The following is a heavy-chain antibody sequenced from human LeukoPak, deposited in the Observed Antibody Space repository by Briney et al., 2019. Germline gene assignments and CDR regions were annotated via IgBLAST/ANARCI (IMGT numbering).Heavy chain of an antibody. CDR3: GRGRGWLLDS. CDR1: GFSFSNSY. V-gene: IGHV3-7*01. CDR2: IKRDGSEK. Sequence: QSGGSLRLSCAASGFSFSNSYMSWVRQAPGKGLEWVANIKRDGSEKYYVDSVKGRFTISRDNAKNSVYLHMNSLTAEDTAVYYCGRGRGWLLDSWGHGTLVSVSS. J-gene: IGHJ5*01. D-gene: IGHD6-19*01.